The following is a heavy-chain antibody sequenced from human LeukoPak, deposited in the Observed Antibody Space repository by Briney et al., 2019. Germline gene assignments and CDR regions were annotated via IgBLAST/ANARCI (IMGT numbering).Heavy chain of an antibody. J-gene: IGHJ4*02. Sequence: GGSLRLSCAASGFTFSTYSMNWVRQAPGKGLEWVSYISSSSFTIHYADSVKGRFTISRDNAKSSLYLQMNSLRAEDTAVYYCARDPYAAAGRDYWGQGTLVTVSS. CDR1: GFTFSTYS. D-gene: IGHD6-13*01. CDR3: ARDPYAAAGRDY. CDR2: ISSSSFTI. V-gene: IGHV3-48*04.